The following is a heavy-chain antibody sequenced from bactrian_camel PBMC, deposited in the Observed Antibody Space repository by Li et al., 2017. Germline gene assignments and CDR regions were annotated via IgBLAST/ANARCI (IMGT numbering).Heavy chain of an antibody. Sequence: VQLVESGGGSVQAGGSLRLSCAASGYSVSTGYMAWFRQAPGKEREGVAAIDTAGAPTYTYAVAGRFTISKDNVKNTLYLQMNSLKPEDTGMYYCAFTGRRDGSWLPPLVPFLYNYWARGPRSPSP. CDR3: AFTGRRDGSWLPPLVPFLYNY. CDR2: IDTAGAP. J-gene: IGHJ4*01. D-gene: IGHD6*01. V-gene: IGHV3S42*01. CDR1: GYSVSTGY.